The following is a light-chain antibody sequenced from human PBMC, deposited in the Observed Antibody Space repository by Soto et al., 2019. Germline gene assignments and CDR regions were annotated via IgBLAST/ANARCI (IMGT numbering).Light chain of an antibody. J-gene: IGKJ5*01. CDR1: QDISNY. CDR2: DAS. V-gene: IGKV1-33*01. Sequence: DIQMTQSPSSLSASVGDRVTITCQASQDISNYLNWYQQKPERAPKLLIYDASNLETGVPSRFSGSGSGTDFTFTISSLQPEDFATYYCQQYDNLITFGQGTRLEIK. CDR3: QQYDNLIT.